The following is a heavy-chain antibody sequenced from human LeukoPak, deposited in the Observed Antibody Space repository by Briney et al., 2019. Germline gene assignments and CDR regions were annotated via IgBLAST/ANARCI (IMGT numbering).Heavy chain of an antibody. CDR2: ISYDGSNK. Sequence: GGPLRLSCAASGFTFSSYGMHWVRQAPGKGLEWVAVISYDGSNKYYADSVKGRFTISRDNSKNTLYLQMNSLRAEDTAVYYCAKDGNYYGSGSSYYFGYWGQGTLVTVSS. CDR1: GFTFSSYG. CDR3: AKDGNYYGSGSSYYFGY. J-gene: IGHJ4*02. V-gene: IGHV3-30*18. D-gene: IGHD3-10*01.